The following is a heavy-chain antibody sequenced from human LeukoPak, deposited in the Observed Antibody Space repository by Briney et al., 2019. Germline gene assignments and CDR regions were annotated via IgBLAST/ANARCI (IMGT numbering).Heavy chain of an antibody. D-gene: IGHD6-6*01. CDR1: GYTFTGSY. J-gene: IGHJ5*02. CDR2: INPNSGGT. Sequence: ASVKVSCKASGYTFTGSYMHWVRQAPGQGLEWMGWINPNSGGTNYAQKFQGRVTMTRDTSISTAYMELSRLRSDDTAVYYCARGNRIAARRSAWFDPWGQGTLVSVSS. V-gene: IGHV1-2*02. CDR3: ARGNRIAARRSAWFDP.